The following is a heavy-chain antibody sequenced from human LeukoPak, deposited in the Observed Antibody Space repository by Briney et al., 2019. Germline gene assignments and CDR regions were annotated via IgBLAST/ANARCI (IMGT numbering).Heavy chain of an antibody. CDR3: ATLYDSNFFDY. V-gene: IGHV3-23*01. CDR2: TSPGGGAT. Sequence: GGSLGLSCAASGFTLSNYAMSWVRQAPGKVLEWVSATSPGGGATYYADSVKGRFTISRDNSKSTLYLRMNSLRADDTALYYCATLYDSNFFDYWAQGTLVTVSS. CDR1: GFTLSNYA. J-gene: IGHJ4*02. D-gene: IGHD3-22*01.